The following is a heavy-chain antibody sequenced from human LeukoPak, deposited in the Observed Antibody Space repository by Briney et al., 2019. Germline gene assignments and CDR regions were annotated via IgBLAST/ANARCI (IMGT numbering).Heavy chain of an antibody. CDR3: ARDPSLAVAGIRLFDY. CDR1: GYTFTNYG. CDR2: ISGYNGNP. V-gene: IGHV1-18*01. Sequence: GASVKVSCKTSGYTFTNYGISWVRQAPGQGLEWMGWISGYNGNPRYAQKVQGRVTMTTDTSTNTAYMEVNSLRSDGTAIYYCARDPSLAVAGIRLFDYWGQGTLVIVSS. D-gene: IGHD6-19*01. J-gene: IGHJ4*02.